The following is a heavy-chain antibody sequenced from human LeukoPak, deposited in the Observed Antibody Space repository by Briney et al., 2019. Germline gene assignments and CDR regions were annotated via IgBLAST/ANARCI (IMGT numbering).Heavy chain of an antibody. Sequence: SGTLSLTCAVSGDSISNNNWWSWVRQPPGKGLEWIGEIYHSGTNNYTPSLKSRVTISVDKSKNQFSLKLSSVTAADTAVYYCASTKPGYYDSSGYPSWGQGTLVTVSS. V-gene: IGHV4-4*02. CDR3: ASTKPGYYDSSGYPS. CDR2: IYHSGTN. D-gene: IGHD3-22*01. CDR1: GDSISNNNW. J-gene: IGHJ4*02.